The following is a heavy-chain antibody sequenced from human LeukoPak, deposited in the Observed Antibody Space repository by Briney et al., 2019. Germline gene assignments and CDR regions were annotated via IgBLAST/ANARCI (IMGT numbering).Heavy chain of an antibody. CDR3: AREVPVHIYDSSGYYYVGWFDP. Sequence: SETLSLTCTVSGGSISSYYWSWIRQPPGKGLEWIGYIYYSGSTNYNPSLKSRVTISVDTSKNQFSLKLSSVTAADTAVYYCAREVPVHIYDSSGYYYVGWFDPWGQGTLVTVSS. D-gene: IGHD3-22*01. V-gene: IGHV4-59*01. CDR2: IYYSGST. CDR1: GGSISSYY. J-gene: IGHJ5*02.